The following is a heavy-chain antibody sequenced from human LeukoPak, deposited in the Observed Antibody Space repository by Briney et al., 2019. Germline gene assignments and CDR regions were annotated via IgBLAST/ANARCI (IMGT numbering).Heavy chain of an antibody. CDR1: GFTVSSNY. CDR3: AGGSYCSGGSCYSVYFQH. CDR2: IYSGSST. J-gene: IGHJ1*01. Sequence: GGSLRLSCAASGFTVSSNYMSWVRQAPGKGLEWVSVIYSGSSTYYADSVKGRFTISRDNSKNTLYLQMNSLRAEDTAVYYCAGGSYCSGGSCYSVYFQHWGHGTLVTVSS. V-gene: IGHV3-53*01. D-gene: IGHD2-15*01.